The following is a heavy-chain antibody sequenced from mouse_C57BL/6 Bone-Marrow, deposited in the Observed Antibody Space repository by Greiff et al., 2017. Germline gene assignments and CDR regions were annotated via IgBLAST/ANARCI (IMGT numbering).Heavy chain of an antibody. J-gene: IGHJ3*01. CDR1: GYAFTNYL. CDR2: INPGSGGT. V-gene: IGHV1-54*01. Sequence: VQLVESGAELVRPGTSVKVSCKASGYAFTNYLIEWVKQRPGQGLEWIGVINPGSGGTNYNEKFKGKATLTADKSSSTAYMQLSSLTSEDSAVYFCARGLGAYWGQGTLVTVSA. CDR3: ARGLGAY. D-gene: IGHD4-1*01.